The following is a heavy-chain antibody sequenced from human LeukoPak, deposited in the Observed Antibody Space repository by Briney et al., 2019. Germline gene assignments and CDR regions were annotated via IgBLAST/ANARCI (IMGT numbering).Heavy chain of an antibody. Sequence: SGTLSLTCAVSGGSISSSIWWSWVRQPPGKGLEWIGEIYHSGSTNYNPSLKSRVTISVDKSKNQFSLKLSSVTAADTAVYYCARGGMVRRPYNWFDPWGQGTLVTVSS. J-gene: IGHJ5*02. CDR3: ARGGMVRRPYNWFDP. CDR2: IYHSGST. CDR1: GGSISSSIW. V-gene: IGHV4-4*02. D-gene: IGHD3-10*01.